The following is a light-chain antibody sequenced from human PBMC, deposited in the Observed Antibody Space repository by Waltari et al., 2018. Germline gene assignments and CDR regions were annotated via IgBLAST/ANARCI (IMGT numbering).Light chain of an antibody. Sequence: QSALTQPASVSGSLGQSITISCTGTSDDIGSHNYVSWYQQPPGRAPNLLISDVKKRPSGLSSRFSASKSGITVSLTISGLQAEDEADYYCCSFTSSTTWVFGGGTTLTVL. CDR2: DVK. CDR1: SDDIGSHNY. J-gene: IGLJ3*02. CDR3: CSFTSSTTWV. V-gene: IGLV2-14*03.